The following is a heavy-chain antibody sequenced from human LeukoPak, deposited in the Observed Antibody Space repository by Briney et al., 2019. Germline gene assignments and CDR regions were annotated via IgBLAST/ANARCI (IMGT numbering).Heavy chain of an antibody. J-gene: IGHJ3*02. D-gene: IGHD3-3*01. CDR2: ISGSGGST. CDR3: ANLAIFGVVNSPLDAFDI. Sequence: GGSLRLSCAASGFTFSSYAMSWVRQAPGKGLEWVSAISGSGGSTYCADSVKGRFTISRDNSKNTLYLQMNSLRAEDTAVYYCANLAIFGVVNSPLDAFDIWGQGTMVTVSS. V-gene: IGHV3-23*01. CDR1: GFTFSSYA.